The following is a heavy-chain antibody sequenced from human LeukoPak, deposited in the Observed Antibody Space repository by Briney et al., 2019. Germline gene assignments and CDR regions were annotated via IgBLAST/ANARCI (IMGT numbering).Heavy chain of an antibody. CDR3: ARVYRSPVVVPAAMDY. V-gene: IGHV3-48*01. Sequence: GGSLRLSCAASGFTFSSYSMNWVRQAPGKGLEWVSYISSSSSTIYYADSVKGRFTISRDNAKNSLYLQMNSLRAEDTAVYYCARVYRSPVVVPAAMDYWGQGTLVTVSS. CDR1: GFTFSSYS. D-gene: IGHD2-2*01. J-gene: IGHJ4*02. CDR2: ISSSSSTI.